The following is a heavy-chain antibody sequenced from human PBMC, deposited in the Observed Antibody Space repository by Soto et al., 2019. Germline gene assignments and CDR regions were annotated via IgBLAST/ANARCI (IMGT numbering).Heavy chain of an antibody. CDR2: IIPIFGTA. V-gene: IGHV1-69*13. D-gene: IGHD4-17*01. CDR1: GGTFSSYA. Sequence: ASVKVSCKASGGTFSSYAISWVRQAPGQGLEWMGGIIPIFGTANYAQKFQGRVTITADESTSTAYMELSSLGSEDTAVYYCARTPRTDYGDYFGNWGQGTLVTVSS. CDR3: ARTPRTDYGDYFGN. J-gene: IGHJ4*02.